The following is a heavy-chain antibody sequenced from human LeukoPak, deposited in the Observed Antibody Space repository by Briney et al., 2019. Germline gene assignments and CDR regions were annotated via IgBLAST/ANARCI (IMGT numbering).Heavy chain of an antibody. CDR1: GGSTSSYY. Sequence: SETLSLTCTVSGGSTSSYYWSWIRQPAGKGLEWIGRIYTSGSTNYNPSLKSRATMSVDTSKNQFSLKLSSVTAADTAVYYCARLYCSSTSCYLNAFDIWGQGTMVTVSS. V-gene: IGHV4-4*07. J-gene: IGHJ3*02. D-gene: IGHD2-2*01. CDR2: IYTSGST. CDR3: ARLYCSSTSCYLNAFDI.